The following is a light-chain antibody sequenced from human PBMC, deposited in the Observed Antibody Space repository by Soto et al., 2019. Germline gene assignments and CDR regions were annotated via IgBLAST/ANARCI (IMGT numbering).Light chain of an antibody. J-gene: IGLJ2*01. V-gene: IGLV2-23*01. CDR1: SSDVGSYNV. Sequence: QSALTQPASVSGSPGQSITISCTGTSSDVGSYNVVSWYQQHPGKAPKLMIYEGSKRPSGVSNRFSGSKSGNTASLTISGLQAEDEADYYCCSYAGSSSPVVFGGGTNLTVL. CDR3: CSYAGSSSPVV. CDR2: EGS.